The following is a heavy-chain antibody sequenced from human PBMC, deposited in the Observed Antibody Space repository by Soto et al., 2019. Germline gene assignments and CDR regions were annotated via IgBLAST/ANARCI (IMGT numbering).Heavy chain of an antibody. J-gene: IGHJ4*02. V-gene: IGHV3-23*01. CDR3: AKVAYNWNGYAPQYYFDY. D-gene: IGHD1-20*01. CDR2: ISGSGGST. CDR1: GFTFSSYA. Sequence: EVQLLESGGGLVHPGGSLRLSCAASGFTFSSYAMSWVRQAPGKGLEWVSAISGSGGSTYYADSVKGRFTISRDNSKNTLYLKMNSLRAEDTAVYYCAKVAYNWNGYAPQYYFDYWGQGTLVTVSS.